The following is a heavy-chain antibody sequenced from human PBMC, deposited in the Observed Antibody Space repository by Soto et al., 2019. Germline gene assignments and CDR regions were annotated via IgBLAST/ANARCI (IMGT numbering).Heavy chain of an antibody. J-gene: IGHJ3*02. CDR3: AKDRRYYDTPDAFDI. D-gene: IGHD3-22*01. Sequence: GGSPRLSCADSGFTFRRYAVSRVRQAPGKGLEWVSAISGSGGSTYYSDAVKGRFTISRDNTKNTLYLQMNSLRAEDTAVYYCAKDRRYYDTPDAFDIWGQGTMVTVSS. CDR2: ISGSGGST. V-gene: IGHV3-23*01. CDR1: GFTFRRYA.